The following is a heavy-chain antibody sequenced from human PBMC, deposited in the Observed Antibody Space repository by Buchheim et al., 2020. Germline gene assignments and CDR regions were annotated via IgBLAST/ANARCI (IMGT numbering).Heavy chain of an antibody. D-gene: IGHD6-19*01. J-gene: IGHJ6*02. V-gene: IGHV3-48*01. CDR3: ARDGDSSGWYESFYYYYGMDV. CDR1: GFTFSSYS. CDR2: ISSSSSTI. Sequence: VQLVESGGGLVQPGGSLRLSCAASGFTFSSYSMNWVRQAPGKGLEWVSYISSSSSTIYYADSVKGRFTISRDNAKNSLYLQMNSLRAEDTAVYYCARDGDSSGWYESFYYYYGMDVWGQGTT.